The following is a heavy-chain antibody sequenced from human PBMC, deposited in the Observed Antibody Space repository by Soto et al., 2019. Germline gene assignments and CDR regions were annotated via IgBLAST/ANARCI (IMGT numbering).Heavy chain of an antibody. D-gene: IGHD6-6*01. Sequence: SVKVSCKASGGTFSSYAISWVRQAPGQGLEWMGGIIPIFGTANYAQKFQGRVTITADESTSTAYMELSSLRSEDTAVYYCARGQDSSSDDAFDIWGQGTMVTVSS. CDR2: IIPIFGTA. CDR3: ARGQDSSSDDAFDI. J-gene: IGHJ3*02. CDR1: GGTFSSYA. V-gene: IGHV1-69*13.